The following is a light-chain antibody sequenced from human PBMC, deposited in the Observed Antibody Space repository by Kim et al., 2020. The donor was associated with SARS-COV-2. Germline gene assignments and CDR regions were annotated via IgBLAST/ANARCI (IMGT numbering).Light chain of an antibody. Sequence: EVVLTQSPATLSVSQGEGATLSCRASQSVSSNVAWYQHKPGQAPRLLIYGASTRATGIPARFSGSGSETEFTLTISSLQSEDFAVYYCQQYDNWPPWTFGQGTKVDIK. V-gene: IGKV3-15*01. CDR1: QSVSSN. J-gene: IGKJ1*01. CDR2: GAS. CDR3: QQYDNWPPWT.